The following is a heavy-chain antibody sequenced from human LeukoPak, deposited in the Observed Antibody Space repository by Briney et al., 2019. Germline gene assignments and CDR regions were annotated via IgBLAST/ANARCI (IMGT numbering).Heavy chain of an antibody. CDR3: ARGLVGLTPHAGVFEI. J-gene: IGHJ3*02. CDR1: GGSPSGFY. V-gene: IGHV4-59*01. D-gene: IGHD1-26*01. Sequence: PSETLSLTCTVSGGSPSGFYWSWIRQPPGKGLEWIGYVYYAGSTTYNPSLRSRVTISVDTSKNQFSLGLGSVTAADTAVYYCARGLVGLTPHAGVFEIWGQGTKVTVSS. CDR2: VYYAGST.